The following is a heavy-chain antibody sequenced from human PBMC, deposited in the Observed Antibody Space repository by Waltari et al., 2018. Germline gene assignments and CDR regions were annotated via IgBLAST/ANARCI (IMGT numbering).Heavy chain of an antibody. CDR2: IRSKANSHAT. CDR1: GFTFSGSA. J-gene: IGHJ5*02. V-gene: IGHV3-73*01. D-gene: IGHD6-6*01. Sequence: EVQLVESGGGLVQPGGSLKLSCAASGFTFSGSAMPWVRQASGKGLEWVGRIRSKANSHATAYAASVKGRFTISRDDLKNTAYLQMNSLETEDTAVYYCTRRFSDSSSSWFDPWGQGTLVTVSS. CDR3: TRRFSDSSSSWFDP.